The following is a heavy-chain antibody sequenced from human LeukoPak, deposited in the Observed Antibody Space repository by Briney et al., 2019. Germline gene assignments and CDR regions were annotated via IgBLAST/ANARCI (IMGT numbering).Heavy chain of an antibody. Sequence: GGSLRLSCAASGFTFSAYNMNWVRRTPGKGLEWVSSITTSSNYIFYADSVRGRFTISRDNAENSLYLQMNSLRAEDTAVYYCARANQWLASDAFDIWGQGTMVTVSS. J-gene: IGHJ3*02. CDR2: ITTSSNYI. D-gene: IGHD6-19*01. CDR3: ARANQWLASDAFDI. CDR1: GFTFSAYN. V-gene: IGHV3-21*01.